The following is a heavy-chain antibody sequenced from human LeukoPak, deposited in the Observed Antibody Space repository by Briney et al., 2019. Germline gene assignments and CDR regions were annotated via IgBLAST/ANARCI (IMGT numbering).Heavy chain of an antibody. Sequence: GGSLRLSCTASGFTFSSYSMNWVRQAPGKGLEWVSSISSSSSYIYYADSVKGRFTISRDNAKNSLYLQLNSLRAEDTAVYYCAAFWSGRRGYWGQGTLVTVSS. V-gene: IGHV3-21*01. CDR2: ISSSSSYI. CDR3: AAFWSGRRGY. D-gene: IGHD3-3*01. CDR1: GFTFSSYS. J-gene: IGHJ4*02.